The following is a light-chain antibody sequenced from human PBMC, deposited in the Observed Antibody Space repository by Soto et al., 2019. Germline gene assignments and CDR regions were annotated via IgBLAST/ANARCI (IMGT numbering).Light chain of an antibody. CDR3: QKYNKAPWT. V-gene: IGKV1-27*01. CDR1: RDIDDY. CDR2: DAS. Sequence: DIQMTQSPPSLSASVGDRVTITCRASRDIDDYLAWYQHIAGKAPKLLNYDASSLQPGVPSRFSGSGSGTYFTLTINSLQPEDVATYYCQKYNKAPWTFGQGTKV. J-gene: IGKJ1*01.